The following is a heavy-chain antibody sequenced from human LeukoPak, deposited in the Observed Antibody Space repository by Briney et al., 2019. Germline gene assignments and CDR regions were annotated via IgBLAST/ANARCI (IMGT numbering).Heavy chain of an antibody. V-gene: IGHV3-30-3*01. CDR3: AGNRWLQRYYFDY. J-gene: IGHJ4*02. CDR2: ISYDGSNK. D-gene: IGHD5-24*01. CDR1: GFTFSSYA. Sequence: GRSLRLSCAASGFTFSSYAMHWVPQAPGKGLEWGAVISYDGSNKYYADSVKGRFTISRDNSKNTLYLQMNSLRAEDTAVYYCAGNRWLQRYYFDYWGQGTLVTVSS.